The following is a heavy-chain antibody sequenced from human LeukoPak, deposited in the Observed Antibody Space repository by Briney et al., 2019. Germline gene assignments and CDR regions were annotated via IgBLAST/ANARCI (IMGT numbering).Heavy chain of an antibody. CDR1: GFTFSSYW. D-gene: IGHD6-13*01. V-gene: IGHV3-74*01. CDR2: INSDGSST. CDR3: ASARYSSSWYHY. J-gene: IGHJ4*02. Sequence: GGSLRLSCAASGFTFSSYWMHWVRQAPGKGLVWVSRINSDGSSTSYADSVKGRFTISRDNAKNTLYLQMNSLRAEDTAVYYCASARYSSSWYHYWGQGTLVTVSS.